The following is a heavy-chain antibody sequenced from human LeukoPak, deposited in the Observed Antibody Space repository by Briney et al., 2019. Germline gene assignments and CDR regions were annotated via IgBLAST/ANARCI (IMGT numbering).Heavy chain of an antibody. V-gene: IGHV3-23*01. CDR2: ISGNGDIT. CDR1: GFTLSNYA. J-gene: IGHJ4*02. D-gene: IGHD3-16*01. CDR3: AKVTGGDMITYGGLDY. Sequence: GGSLRHSCAAPGFTLSNYAMSWVRQAPGKGLEWVSAISGNGDITYYTDSVKGRFTISRDNSKNTLYLQMNSLRAEDTAIYYCAKVTGGDMITYGGLDYWGQGTLVTVSS.